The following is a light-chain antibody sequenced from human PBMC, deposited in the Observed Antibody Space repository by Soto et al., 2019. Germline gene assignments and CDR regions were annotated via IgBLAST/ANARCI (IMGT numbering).Light chain of an antibody. CDR3: QQYSSYWT. CDR1: QSISSW. J-gene: IGKJ1*01. Sequence: GDRVTLTCRASQSISSWLAWYQQKPGKAPKFLIYDASNLESGVQSRFSGSGSGTEFTLTIRSLQPDDFATYYCQQYSSYWTCGQGTKVDIK. CDR2: DAS. V-gene: IGKV1-5*01.